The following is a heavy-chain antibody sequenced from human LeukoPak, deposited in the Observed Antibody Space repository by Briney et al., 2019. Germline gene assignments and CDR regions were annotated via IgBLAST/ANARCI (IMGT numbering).Heavy chain of an antibody. J-gene: IGHJ1*01. Sequence: ASVKVSCKASGYTFTTYRISWVRQAPGQGLEWMGWISAYNGNTKYAQKLQGRVTMTTDTSTSTAYMELKSLRSDDTAVYYCARDQMGGSYYGYFQHWGQGTLVTVSS. CDR1: GYTFTTYR. V-gene: IGHV1-18*01. CDR3: ARDQMGGSYYGYFQH. D-gene: IGHD1-26*01. CDR2: ISAYNGNT.